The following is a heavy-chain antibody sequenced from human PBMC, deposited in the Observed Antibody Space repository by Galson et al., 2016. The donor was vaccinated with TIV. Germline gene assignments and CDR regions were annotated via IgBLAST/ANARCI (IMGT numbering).Heavy chain of an antibody. CDR2: IYPGDSDT. V-gene: IGHV5-51*01. CDR3: ARGVSAGSGWLVP. Sequence: QSGAEVKKPGESLKISCKGSGYSFTTYWIGWVRQMPGKGLEWMGIIYPGDSDTRYRPSFRGQVTISADKSISTACLQWSSLKASDSAIYYCARGVSAGSGWLVPWGQGTLVTVSS. J-gene: IGHJ5*02. CDR1: GYSFTTYW. D-gene: IGHD2-8*01.